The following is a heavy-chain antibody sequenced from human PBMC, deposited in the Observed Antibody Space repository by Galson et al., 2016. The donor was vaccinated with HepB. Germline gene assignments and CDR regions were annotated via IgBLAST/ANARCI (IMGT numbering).Heavy chain of an antibody. CDR1: RFTFSNYW. V-gene: IGHV3-74*01. Sequence: SLRLSCAASRFTFSNYWMHWVRQTPEKGLVWVSRISSNGGDTNYADSVKGRLTISRDNATNTLYLQMNSLRAEDTAVYYCARDRGGSGPTTVDYWGQGTLVTVSS. D-gene: IGHD1-26*01. J-gene: IGHJ4*02. CDR3: ARDRGGSGPTTVDY. CDR2: ISSNGGDT.